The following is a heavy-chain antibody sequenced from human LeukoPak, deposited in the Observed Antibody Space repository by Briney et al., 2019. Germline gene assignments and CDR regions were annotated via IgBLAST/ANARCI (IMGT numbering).Heavy chain of an antibody. CDR3: ARDLTMIVPGAFDI. CDR1: GLTFGRYW. D-gene: IGHD3-22*01. J-gene: IGHJ3*02. Sequence: GGSLRPSCAMSGLTFGRYWMRWVRQAPGRGLGCVAIIKADGSESYYGDSVKGRFTISRDNAKDSLYLQMKSLRAEDTAVYYCARDLTMIVPGAFDIWGHGTTVIVSS. V-gene: IGHV3-7*01. CDR2: IKADGSES.